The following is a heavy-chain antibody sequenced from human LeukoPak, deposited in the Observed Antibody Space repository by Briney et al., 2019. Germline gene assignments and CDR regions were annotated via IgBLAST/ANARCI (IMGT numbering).Heavy chain of an antibody. J-gene: IGHJ4*02. CDR2: ISSSGSTI. CDR3: ARARYSSDY. CDR1: GFTFSSHW. V-gene: IGHV3-48*04. Sequence: PGGSLRLSCTASGFTFSSHWMSWVRQAPGKGLEWVSYISSSGSTIYYADSVKGRFTISRDNAKNSLYLQMNSLRAEDTAVYYCARARYSSDYWGQGTLVTVSS. D-gene: IGHD5-18*01.